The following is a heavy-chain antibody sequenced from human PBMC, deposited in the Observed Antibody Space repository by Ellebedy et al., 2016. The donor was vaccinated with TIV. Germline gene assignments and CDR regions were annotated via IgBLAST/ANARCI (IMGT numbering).Heavy chain of an antibody. Sequence: PGGSLRLSCAASEFTFSRYAMHWVRQAPGKGLEWVAIISYDGSNQYYADSVKGRFTISRDNSENTLYLQMNSLRAVDTAVHYCARDRYSYGSGYYYYGMDVWGQGTTVTVSS. V-gene: IGHV3-30-3*01. D-gene: IGHD5-18*01. J-gene: IGHJ6*02. CDR2: ISYDGSNQ. CDR3: ARDRYSYGSGYYYYGMDV. CDR1: EFTFSRYA.